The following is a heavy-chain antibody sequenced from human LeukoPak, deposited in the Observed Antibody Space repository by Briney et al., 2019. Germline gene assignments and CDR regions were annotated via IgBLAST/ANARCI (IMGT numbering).Heavy chain of an antibody. Sequence: SETLSLTCTVSGVSIGSHYWSWIRQSPGKGLEWIGCVYNSGTTVYNPSLTGRVTISVDTSKDQYSLNLRSVTAADAAVYYCARDAYWGQGILVTVSS. CDR3: ARDAY. CDR1: GVSIGSHY. V-gene: IGHV4-59*11. J-gene: IGHJ4*02. CDR2: VYNSGTT.